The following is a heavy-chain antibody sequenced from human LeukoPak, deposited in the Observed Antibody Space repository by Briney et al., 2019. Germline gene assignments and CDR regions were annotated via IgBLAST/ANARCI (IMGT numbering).Heavy chain of an antibody. CDR1: GGSISSYY. CDR3: ARGGISFLYP. D-gene: IGHD3-3*02. CDR2: IYTSGST. J-gene: IGHJ5*02. V-gene: IGHV4-4*07. Sequence: SETLSLTCTVSGGSISSYYWSWIRQRAGQGLKSIGRIYTSGSTISNHTLKSRVSMSVDTSTTQFSLMLSSVTAADTAVYYCARGGISFLYPWGQGTLVTVSS.